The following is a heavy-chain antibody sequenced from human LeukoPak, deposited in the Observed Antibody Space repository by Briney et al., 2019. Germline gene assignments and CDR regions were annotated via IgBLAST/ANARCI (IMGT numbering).Heavy chain of an antibody. D-gene: IGHD5-12*01. CDR1: GYTFSSYD. V-gene: IGHV1-8*03. J-gene: IGHJ6*03. CDR2: MNPNSGNT. Sequence: ASVKVSCKASGYTFSSYDINWVRQATGQGLEWMGWMNPNSGNTGDAQKFQGRVTITRNTSISTAQMELSSLRSEDTGVYYCARAPKWQGYYYYTDVWGKGTTVTVSS. CDR3: ARAPKWQGYYYYTDV.